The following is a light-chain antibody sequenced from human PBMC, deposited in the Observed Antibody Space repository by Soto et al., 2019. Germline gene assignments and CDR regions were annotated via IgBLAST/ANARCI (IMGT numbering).Light chain of an antibody. CDR1: RSDVGGYNF. CDR3: SSYVSSRTYV. CDR2: EVT. Sequence: QSALTQPASVSGSPGQSITISCTGTRSDVGGYNFVSWFQQHPGKAPKLIIYEVTNRTSGISNRFSGSKSGNTASLTISGLHAEDEADYSCSSYVSSRTYVFGTGTKVTVL. J-gene: IGLJ1*01. V-gene: IGLV2-14*01.